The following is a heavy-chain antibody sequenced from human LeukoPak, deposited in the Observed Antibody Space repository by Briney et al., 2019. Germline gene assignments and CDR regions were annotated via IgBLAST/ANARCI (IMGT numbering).Heavy chain of an antibody. CDR3: ARVGYGSAPFDP. CDR2: IYYSGST. Sequence: SETLSLTCTVSGGSISSGDYYWSWIRQPPGKGLEWIGYIYYSGSTYYNPSLKSRVTISVDTSKNQFSLKLSSVTAADTAVYYCARVGYGSAPFDPWGQGTLVTVSS. CDR1: GGSISSGDYY. J-gene: IGHJ5*02. V-gene: IGHV4-30-4*08. D-gene: IGHD3-10*01.